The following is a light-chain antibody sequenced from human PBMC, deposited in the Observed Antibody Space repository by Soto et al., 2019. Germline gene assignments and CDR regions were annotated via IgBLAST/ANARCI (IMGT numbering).Light chain of an antibody. CDR1: QSISSW. V-gene: IGKV1-5*01. Sequence: DIQMTQSPSTLSASVGDRVTITCRASQSISSWLAWYQQKPGKAPKLLIFHASSLESGVPSRFSGSGSGTEFTLTISSLQPDDFATYYCQRYNTYSPLTFGGGTKVECK. CDR2: HAS. CDR3: QRYNTYSPLT. J-gene: IGKJ4*01.